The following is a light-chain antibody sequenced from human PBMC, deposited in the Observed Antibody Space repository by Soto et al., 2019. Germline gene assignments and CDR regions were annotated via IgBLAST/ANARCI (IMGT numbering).Light chain of an antibody. V-gene: IGKV3-11*01. CDR3: QQRYNWPQT. Sequence: EVGLTQSPATLSLSPGERANLSCRTSQSVSRTLAWYQQKSGQAPRLLIYDASNRATGIPTRFSGSGSGTDFTLTISSLEPEDFAVYYCQQRYNWPQTFGQGTKVEIK. J-gene: IGKJ1*01. CDR1: QSVSRT. CDR2: DAS.